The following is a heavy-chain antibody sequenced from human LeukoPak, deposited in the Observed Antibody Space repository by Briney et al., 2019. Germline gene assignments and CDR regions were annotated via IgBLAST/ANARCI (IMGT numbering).Heavy chain of an antibody. CDR2: INPNSGGT. Sequence: ASVKVSCKASGYTFTGYYMHWVRQAPGQGLEWMGWINPNSGGTNYAQKFQGRVTMTRDTSISTAYMELSRLRSDDTAVYYCAKIAGSSGGGGDWFDPWGQGTLVTVSS. CDR3: AKIAGSSGGGGDWFDP. D-gene: IGHD2-21*01. J-gene: IGHJ5*02. CDR1: GYTFTGYY. V-gene: IGHV1-2*02.